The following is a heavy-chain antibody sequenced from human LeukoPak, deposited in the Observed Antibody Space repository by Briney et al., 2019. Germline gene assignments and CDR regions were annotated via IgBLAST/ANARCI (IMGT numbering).Heavy chain of an antibody. J-gene: IGHJ6*02. V-gene: IGHV1-69*13. D-gene: IGHD3-3*01. Sequence: GASVKVSCKASGGTFSSYAISWVRQAPGQGLEWMGGIIPIFGTANYAQKFQGRVTITADESTSTAYMELSSLRFEDTAVYYCASKNYDFWSGYSNYYGMDVWGQGTTVTVSS. CDR2: IIPIFGTA. CDR3: ASKNYDFWSGYSNYYGMDV. CDR1: GGTFSSYA.